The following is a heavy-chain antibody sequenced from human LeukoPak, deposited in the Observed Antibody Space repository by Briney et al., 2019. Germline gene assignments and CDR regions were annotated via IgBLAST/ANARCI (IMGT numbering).Heavy chain of an antibody. CDR1: GFTFDEYG. V-gene: IGHV3-20*04. CDR3: ARRIRFLEWLSGFDY. D-gene: IGHD3-3*01. J-gene: IGHJ4*02. CDR2: INWDGRST. Sequence: GGSLRLSCAHSGFTFDEYGMSWGRQGPGKRLEWVSGINWDGRSTGCADSVKGRFTISRDNAKNSLYLQMDSLRVKDTALYYCARRIRFLEWLSGFDYWGQGTLVTVSS.